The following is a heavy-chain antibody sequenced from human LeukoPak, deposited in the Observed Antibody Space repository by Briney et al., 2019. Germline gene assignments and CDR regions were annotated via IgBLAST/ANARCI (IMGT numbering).Heavy chain of an antibody. CDR1: GGSISSYY. V-gene: IGHV4-59*12. J-gene: IGHJ3*02. Sequence: SETLSLTCTVSGGSISSYYWSWIRQPPGKGLERIGYIYHSGSTYYNPSLKSRVTISVDRSKNQFSLKLSSVTAADTAVYYCARAYSSSSWAFDIWGQGTMVTVSS. CDR3: ARAYSSSSWAFDI. CDR2: IYHSGST. D-gene: IGHD6-6*01.